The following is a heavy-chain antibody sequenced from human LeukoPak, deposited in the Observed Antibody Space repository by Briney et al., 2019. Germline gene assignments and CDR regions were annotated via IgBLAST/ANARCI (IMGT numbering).Heavy chain of an antibody. CDR1: GGSISSGGYS. D-gene: IGHD2-15*01. J-gene: IGHJ4*02. Sequence: SETLSLTCAASGGSISSGGYSWSWIRQPPGKGLEWIGYIYHSGSTYYNPSLKSRVTISVDRSKNQFSLKLSSVTAADTAVYYCARTYCSGGSCHFDYWGQGTLVTVSS. V-gene: IGHV4-30-2*01. CDR3: ARTYCSGGSCHFDY. CDR2: IYHSGST.